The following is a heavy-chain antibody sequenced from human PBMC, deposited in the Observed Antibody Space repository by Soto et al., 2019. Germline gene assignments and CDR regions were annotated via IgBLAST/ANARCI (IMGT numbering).Heavy chain of an antibody. CDR2: ISSSSSTI. V-gene: IGHV3-48*01. D-gene: IGHD6-19*01. CDR3: AREDLSSGWKPEGFQH. CDR1: GFTFSSYS. Sequence: GGSLRLSCAASGFTFSSYSMNWVRQAPGKGLEWVSYISSSSSTIYYADSVKGRFTISRDNAKNSLYLQMNSLRAEDTAVYYCAREDLSSGWKPEGFQHWGQGTLVTVSS. J-gene: IGHJ1*01.